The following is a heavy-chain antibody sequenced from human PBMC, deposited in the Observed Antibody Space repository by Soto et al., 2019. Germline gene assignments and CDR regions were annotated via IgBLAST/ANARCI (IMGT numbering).Heavy chain of an antibody. D-gene: IGHD3-22*01. Sequence: GGSLRLSCAVPGFTFSSHWMHWVRQAPGKGLVWVSRMNSDGSSTDYADSVKGRFTISRDNAKNTLYLQMNSLRAEDTAVYYCVRSSGYPDYWGQGTLVTVSS. CDR3: VRSSGYPDY. V-gene: IGHV3-74*01. J-gene: IGHJ4*02. CDR2: MNSDGSST. CDR1: GFTFSSHW.